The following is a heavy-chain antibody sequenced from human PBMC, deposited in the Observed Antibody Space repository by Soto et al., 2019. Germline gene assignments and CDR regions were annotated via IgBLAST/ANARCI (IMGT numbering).Heavy chain of an antibody. V-gene: IGHV3-53*01. CDR2: IYSGGST. CDR3: AREGMIPRRLPGDYYGMDV. J-gene: IGHJ6*02. Sequence: EVQLVESGGGLIQPGGSLRLSCAASGFTVSSNYMSWVRQAPGKGLEWVSVIYSGGSTYYADSVKGRFTISRDNSKNTLYLKMNSLRAEDTAVYYCAREGMIPRRLPGDYYGMDVWGQGTTVTVSS. D-gene: IGHD3-22*01. CDR1: GFTVSSNY.